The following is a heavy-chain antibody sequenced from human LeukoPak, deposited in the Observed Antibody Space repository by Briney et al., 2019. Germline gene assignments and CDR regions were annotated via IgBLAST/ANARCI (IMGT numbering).Heavy chain of an antibody. CDR3: ASQGMVRGVMDDY. CDR1: GGSISSYY. D-gene: IGHD3-10*01. Sequence: SETLSLTCTVSGGSISSYYWSWIRQAPGKGLEWIGYIYYSGSPNYNPSLNSRVTISLDTSRNQFSLKLSSVTAADTAVYYCASQGMVRGVMDDYWGQGTLVTVSS. CDR2: IYYSGSP. J-gene: IGHJ4*02. V-gene: IGHV4-59*08.